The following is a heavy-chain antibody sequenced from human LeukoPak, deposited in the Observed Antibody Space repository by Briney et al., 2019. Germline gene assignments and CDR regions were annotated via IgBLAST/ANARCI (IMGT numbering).Heavy chain of an antibody. CDR3: ARCAVRQPWFNRINSYFDY. D-gene: IGHD5-18*01. J-gene: IGHJ4*02. CDR1: GGSFSGYY. V-gene: IGHV4-34*01. Sequence: SETLSLTCAVYGGSFSGYYWSWIRQPPGKGLEWIGEINHSGSTNYNPSLKSRVTISVDTSKNQFSLKLSSVTAADTAVYYCARCAVRQPWFNRINSYFDYWGQGTLVTVSS. CDR2: INHSGST.